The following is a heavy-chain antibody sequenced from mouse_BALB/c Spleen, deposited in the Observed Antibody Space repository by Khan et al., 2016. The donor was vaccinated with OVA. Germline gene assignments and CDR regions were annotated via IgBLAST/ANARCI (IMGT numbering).Heavy chain of an antibody. J-gene: IGHJ3*01. V-gene: IGHV5-6*01. CDR2: ISRGGDYT. D-gene: IGHD4-1*01. CDR3: ASHLTGSFAY. CDR1: GFTFSSYS. Sequence: EVELVESGGDLVEPGGSLKLSCAASGFTFSSYSMSWVRQTPDKRLEWVATISRGGDYTYYPDIVQGRFTISRDNAKNTLYLQMSSLKSEDTAMYYCASHLTGSFAYWGQGTLVAVSA.